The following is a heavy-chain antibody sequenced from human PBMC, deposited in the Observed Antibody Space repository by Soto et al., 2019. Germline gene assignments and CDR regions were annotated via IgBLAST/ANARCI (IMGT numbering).Heavy chain of an antibody. J-gene: IGHJ6*02. V-gene: IGHV3-30-3*01. CDR3: ARPVEPFYYYGMDV. CDR2: ISYDGSNK. CDR1: GFTFTTYA. Sequence: QVQLVESGGGVVQPGRSLRLSCAASGFTFTTYAMEWVRQAPGKGLEWVALISYDGSNKYYAESVMGRYTISRDNSKNTLYLQLNSLRAEDTAVYYCARPVEPFYYYGMDVWGQGTTVSVSS.